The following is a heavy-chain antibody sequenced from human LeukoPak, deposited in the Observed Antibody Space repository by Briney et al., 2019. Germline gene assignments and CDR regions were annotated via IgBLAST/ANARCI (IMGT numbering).Heavy chain of an antibody. Sequence: QPGGSLRLSCTASAFTLNAYAMSWVRQAPGKGLEWVSAIGSGGVTTNYADSVQGRFTISRDNSRNTLFLQMNSLRPEDTAVYYCARPRLTVAGTRYFDPWGQGTLVTVSS. CDR1: AFTLNAYA. V-gene: IGHV3-23*01. CDR3: ARPRLTVAGTRYFDP. J-gene: IGHJ5*02. CDR2: IGSGGVTT. D-gene: IGHD6-19*01.